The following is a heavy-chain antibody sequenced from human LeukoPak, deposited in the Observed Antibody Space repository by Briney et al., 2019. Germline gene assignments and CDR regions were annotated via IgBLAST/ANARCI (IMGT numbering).Heavy chain of an antibody. CDR2: INPSGGST. D-gene: IGHD3-22*01. Sequence: EASVKVSCKASGYTFTSYYMHWVRQAPGQGLEWMGIINPSGGSTSYAQKFQGRVTMTRDTSTSTVYMELSSLRSDDTAVYYCARGASTYYYDSSGYYYWGQGTLVTVSS. CDR1: GYTFTSYY. CDR3: ARGASTYYYDSSGYYY. V-gene: IGHV1-46*01. J-gene: IGHJ4*02.